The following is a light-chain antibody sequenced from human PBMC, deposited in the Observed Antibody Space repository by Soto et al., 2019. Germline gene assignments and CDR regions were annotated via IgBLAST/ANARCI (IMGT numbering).Light chain of an antibody. J-gene: IGKJ4*01. V-gene: IGKV3-15*01. CDR3: QQYNNWPPRST. CDR2: GAS. Sequence: VMTQSPATLSVSPGERATLSCRASESINSNLAWYQQKPGQAPRLLIYGASTRATGIPARFSGSGSETEFTLTISSLLSEDFAVYYCQQYNNWPPRSTFGGGTKVEIK. CDR1: ESINSN.